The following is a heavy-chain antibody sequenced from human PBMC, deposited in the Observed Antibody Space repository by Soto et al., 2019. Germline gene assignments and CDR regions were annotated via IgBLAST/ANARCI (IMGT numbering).Heavy chain of an antibody. V-gene: IGHV3-66*01. CDR1: GFPVTNNY. J-gene: IGHJ6*02. Sequence: PGASLRLSCAASGFPVTNNYMSWVRQAPGTGQEWISIIYSAGNTYYADSVKGRFSISRDISKNTLYLQMNSLGVEYMAVYYCARDFVVGGPTINYYYGMDVWGQGT. CDR3: ARDFVVGGPTINYYYGMDV. CDR2: IYSAGNT. D-gene: IGHD1-26*01.